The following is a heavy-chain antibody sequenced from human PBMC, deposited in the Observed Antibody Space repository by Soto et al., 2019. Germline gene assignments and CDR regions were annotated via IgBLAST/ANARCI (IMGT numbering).Heavy chain of an antibody. CDR2: INWNSGNI. D-gene: IGHD2-21*01. J-gene: IGHJ4*02. CDR1: GFSFDEYA. V-gene: IGHV3-9*01. CDR3: AKGNTYCSSGVWSVFDY. Sequence: EVQVAESGGGSVQPGRSLRLSCEASGFSFDEYAMHWVRQVPGKGLEWVSSINWNSGNIGYADSVRGRFTISRDNAKNSLYLQVNSLRPEDTTFYYWAKGNTYCSSGVWSVFDYWGQGTLVTVSS.